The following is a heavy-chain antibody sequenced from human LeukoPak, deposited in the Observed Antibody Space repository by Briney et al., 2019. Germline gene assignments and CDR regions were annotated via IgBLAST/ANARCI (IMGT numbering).Heavy chain of an antibody. J-gene: IGHJ4*02. CDR3: ARGVPYYDFWSRYYMDY. Sequence: GRSLRLSCAASGFTFSSYGMHWVRQAPGKGLEWVAVIWYDGSNKYYADSVKGRFTISRDNSKNTLYLQMNSLRAEDTAVYYCARGVPYYDFWSRYYMDYWGQGTLVTVSS. CDR2: IWYDGSNK. D-gene: IGHD3-3*01. CDR1: GFTFSSYG. V-gene: IGHV3-33*01.